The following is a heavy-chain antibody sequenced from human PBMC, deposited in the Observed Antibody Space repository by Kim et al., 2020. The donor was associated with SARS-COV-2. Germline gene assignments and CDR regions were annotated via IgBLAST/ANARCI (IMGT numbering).Heavy chain of an antibody. Sequence: ASVKVSCKASGYTFPSYGISWVRQAPGQGLEWMGWISAYNGNTNYAQKLQGRVTMTTDTSTSTAYMELRSLRSDDTAVYYCARGGFNSGNDYYYGMDVWGQGTTVTVSS. CDR3: ARGGFNSGNDYYYGMDV. V-gene: IGHV1-18*01. CDR1: GYTFPSYG. D-gene: IGHD3-10*01. CDR2: ISAYNGNT. J-gene: IGHJ6*02.